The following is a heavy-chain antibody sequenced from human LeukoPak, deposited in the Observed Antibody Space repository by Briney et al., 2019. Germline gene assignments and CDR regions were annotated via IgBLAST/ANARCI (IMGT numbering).Heavy chain of an antibody. J-gene: IGHJ4*02. V-gene: IGHV4-59*12. CDR1: GGSISSYY. Sequence: SETLSLTCTVSGGSISSYYWSWIRQPPGKGLEWIGYIYYSGSTNYNPSLKSRITISVDTSKNQFSLKLSSVTAADTAVYYCARVTAAAGTSYYFDYWGQGTLVTVSS. CDR3: ARVTAAAGTSYYFDY. D-gene: IGHD6-13*01. CDR2: IYYSGST.